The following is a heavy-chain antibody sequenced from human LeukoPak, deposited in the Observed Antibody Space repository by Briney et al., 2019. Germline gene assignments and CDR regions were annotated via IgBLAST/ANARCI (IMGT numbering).Heavy chain of an antibody. Sequence: GASVKVSCKASGYTFTGYYTHWVRQAPGQGLEWMGWINPNSGGTNYAQKFQGRVTMTRDTSISTAYMELSRLRSDDTAVYYCARAPITMVRGVISGDLDPWGQGTLVTVSS. V-gene: IGHV1-2*02. J-gene: IGHJ5*02. CDR3: ARAPITMVRGVISGDLDP. D-gene: IGHD3-10*01. CDR2: INPNSGGT. CDR1: GYTFTGYY.